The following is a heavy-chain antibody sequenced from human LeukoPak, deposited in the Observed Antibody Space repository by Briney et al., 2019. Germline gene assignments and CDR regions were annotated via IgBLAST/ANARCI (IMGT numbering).Heavy chain of an antibody. J-gene: IGHJ6*02. V-gene: IGHV3-9*01. CDR3: ATLDV. Sequence: SLILSCAASGFTFDDYAMHWVRQAPGKGLEWVSGISWNSGSIGYADSVKGRFTISRDNAKNSLYLQMNSLRAEDTALYYCATLDVWGQGTTVTVSS. CDR1: GFTFDDYA. CDR2: ISWNSGSI.